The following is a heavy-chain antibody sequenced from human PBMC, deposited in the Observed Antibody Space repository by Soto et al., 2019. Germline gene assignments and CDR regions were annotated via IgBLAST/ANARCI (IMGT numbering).Heavy chain of an antibody. Sequence: EVQLLESGGGLVQPGGSLRLSCAASGFTFSSYATTWVRQAPGKGLEWVSAISGSGGSTFYADSVKGRFTISRDNSKNSQYLQMNSLRAEDTAVYYCAKTRGYCSGGSCYSDYWGQGTLVTVSS. J-gene: IGHJ4*02. V-gene: IGHV3-23*01. CDR1: GFTFSSYA. CDR3: AKTRGYCSGGSCYSDY. CDR2: ISGSGGST. D-gene: IGHD2-15*01.